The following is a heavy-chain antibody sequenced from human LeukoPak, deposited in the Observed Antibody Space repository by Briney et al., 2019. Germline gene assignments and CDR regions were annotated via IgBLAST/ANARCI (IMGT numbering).Heavy chain of an antibody. J-gene: IGHJ3*02. CDR1: GYSFTSYW. V-gene: IGHV5-51*01. CDR3: ARPSGYYSHGDAFDI. D-gene: IGHD3-22*01. Sequence: GESLKISCKGSGYSFTSYWIGWVRQMPGKGLGGMGIIYPGDSDTKYSPSFQGQVTTSADKSISTAYLQWSSLKASDTAMYYCARPSGYYSHGDAFDIWGQGTMVTVSS. CDR2: IYPGDSDT.